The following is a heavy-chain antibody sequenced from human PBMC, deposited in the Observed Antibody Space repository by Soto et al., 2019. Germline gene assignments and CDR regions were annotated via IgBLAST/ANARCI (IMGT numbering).Heavy chain of an antibody. J-gene: IGHJ5*02. V-gene: IGHV1-18*01. CDR3: ARERSDCISTACYVGGEVDH. CDR1: GYTFNSYG. Sequence: QVQLVQSGAEVKKPGASVKVSCKASGYTFNSYGISWVRQAPGQGLEWMGWISAYNGNTNYAEKLQGRVTMTTDTATSTAYVERRSLRSDDTAVYYCARERSDCISTACYVGGEVDHWGQGTLVTVSS. D-gene: IGHD2-2*01. CDR2: ISAYNGNT.